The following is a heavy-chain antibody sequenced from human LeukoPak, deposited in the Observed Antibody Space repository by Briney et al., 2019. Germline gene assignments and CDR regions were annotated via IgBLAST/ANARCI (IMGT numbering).Heavy chain of an antibody. V-gene: IGHV1-69-2*01. CDR3: ATTYYYDSSGYYPPLYYFDY. D-gene: IGHD3-22*01. CDR1: GYTFTDYY. J-gene: IGHJ4*02. Sequence: GASVKVSCKVSGYTFTDYYMHWVQQAPGKGLEWMGLVDPEDGETIYAEKFQGRVTITADTSTDTAYMELSSLRSEDTAVYYCATTYYYDSSGYYPPLYYFDYCGQGALVTVSS. CDR2: VDPEDGET.